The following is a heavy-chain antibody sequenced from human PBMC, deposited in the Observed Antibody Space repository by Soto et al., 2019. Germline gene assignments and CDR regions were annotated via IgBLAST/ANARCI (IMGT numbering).Heavy chain of an antibody. D-gene: IGHD7-27*01. J-gene: IGHJ4*02. V-gene: IGHV3-74*01. CDR3: ARDLTSLGTPGDDFDY. CDR1: GFTFNNYW. CDR2: INEAGTYT. Sequence: GGSLRLSCAASGFTFNNYWMHWVRQAPGKGLVWVSLINEAGTYTSHADSVKGRFSISRDNAKNTVYLQMNSLRDDDTAVYYCARDLTSLGTPGDDFDYWGQGTLVTVSS.